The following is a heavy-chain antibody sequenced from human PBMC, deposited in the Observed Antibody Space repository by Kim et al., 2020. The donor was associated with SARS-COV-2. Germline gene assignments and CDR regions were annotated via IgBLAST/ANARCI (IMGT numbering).Heavy chain of an antibody. D-gene: IGHD3-16*01. CDR1: GYSFTNYW. J-gene: IGHJ4*02. Sequence: GESLKISCETSGYSFTNYWIGWVRQMPGKGLEWMGVIYPGDSVTTYSPSFQGQVTISADKSISAAYLQWSSLKASDTAMYYCARPLDYGRKLPNSFDYWGQGTLVTVSS. V-gene: IGHV5-51*01. CDR3: ARPLDYGRKLPNSFDY. CDR2: IYPGDSVT.